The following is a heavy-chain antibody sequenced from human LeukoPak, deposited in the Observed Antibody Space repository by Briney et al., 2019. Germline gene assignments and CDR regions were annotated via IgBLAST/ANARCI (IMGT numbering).Heavy chain of an antibody. D-gene: IGHD6-13*01. V-gene: IGHV3-23*01. CDR1: GFTFSNYG. Sequence: GGTLRLSCAASGFTFSNYGMSWVRQAPGRGLEWVSGIGGSGGDTYYADSVKGRFTISRDNAKNSLYLQMNSLRAEDTAVYYCAREYSSSWYYYYMDVWGKGTTVTVSS. CDR3: AREYSSSWYYYYMDV. CDR2: IGGSGGDT. J-gene: IGHJ6*03.